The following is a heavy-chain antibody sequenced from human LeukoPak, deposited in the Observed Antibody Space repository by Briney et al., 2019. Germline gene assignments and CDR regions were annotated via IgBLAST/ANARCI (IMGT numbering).Heavy chain of an antibody. Sequence: YYSGNTYYNPSLKSRLTISVDTSKNQFSLKLSSVTAADTAVYYCARDVRGGDYYYYYYMDVWGKGTTVTVSS. CDR3: ARDVRGGDYYYYYYMDV. V-gene: IGHV4-30-2*04. D-gene: IGHD3-10*01. J-gene: IGHJ6*03. CDR2: YYSGNT.